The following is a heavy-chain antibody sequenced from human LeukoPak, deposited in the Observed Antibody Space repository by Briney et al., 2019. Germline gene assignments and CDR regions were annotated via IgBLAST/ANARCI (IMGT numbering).Heavy chain of an antibody. V-gene: IGHV6-1*01. J-gene: IGHJ4*02. CDR3: ARGAVRGGTNFDY. D-gene: IGHD3-10*01. CDR2: AYYRSKWNI. Sequence: SQTLSLPCAISMDSDSGSPAVCNWVTRSASRGLEWLGRAYYRSKWNIDYAVSVKGRITITPDTSKNQFSLQLNSVTPEDTAVYYCARGAVRGGTNFDYWGQGTLVTVSS. CDR1: MDSDSGSPAV.